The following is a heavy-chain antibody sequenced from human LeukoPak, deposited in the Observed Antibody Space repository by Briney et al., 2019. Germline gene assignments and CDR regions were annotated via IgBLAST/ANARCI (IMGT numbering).Heavy chain of an antibody. Sequence: PSETLSLTCTVSGGSISSYYWSWIRQPAGKGLEWIGRIYTSGSTNYNPSLKSRVTMSVDTSKNQFSLKLSSVTAADTAVYYCARSTIFGVVITFNYWGQGTLVTVSS. D-gene: IGHD3-3*01. CDR3: ARSTIFGVVITFNY. V-gene: IGHV4-4*07. J-gene: IGHJ4*02. CDR2: IYTSGST. CDR1: GGSISSYY.